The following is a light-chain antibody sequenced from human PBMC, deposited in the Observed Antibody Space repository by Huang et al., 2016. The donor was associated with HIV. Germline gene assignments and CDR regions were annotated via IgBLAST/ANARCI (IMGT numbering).Light chain of an antibody. J-gene: IGKJ2*01. CDR2: WAS. CDR1: QSLLYTSNNKNY. Sequence: DVVMTQSPDSLAVSLGERATINCKSSQSLLYTSNNKNYLGWYPQKSGQPPKLLIYWASTRESGVPERFSGSGSGTDFTLTISSLQAEDVAVYYCQQFYSTPYTFGQGTKLEIK. V-gene: IGKV4-1*01. CDR3: QQFYSTPYT.